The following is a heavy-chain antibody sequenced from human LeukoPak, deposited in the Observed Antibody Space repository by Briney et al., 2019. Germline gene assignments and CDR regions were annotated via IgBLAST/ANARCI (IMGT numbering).Heavy chain of an antibody. D-gene: IGHD3-9*01. V-gene: IGHV4-34*01. Sequence: SETLSLTCAVYGGSITGYYWSWIRQPPGQGLEWVGEIHYTGATSYNPSLKSRATISIDTSKNQVSLKLSSVTAADTAVYYCARGNILSGYCFDFWGQGALVTVSS. J-gene: IGHJ4*02. CDR1: GGSITGYY. CDR3: ARGNILSGYCFDF. CDR2: IHYTGAT.